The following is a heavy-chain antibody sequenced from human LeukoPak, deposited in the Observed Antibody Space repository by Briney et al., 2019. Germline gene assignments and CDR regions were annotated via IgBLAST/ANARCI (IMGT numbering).Heavy chain of an antibody. CDR2: ISGYNGNT. CDR3: ARVRLGYYYDSSGYYSGEYGMDV. J-gene: IGHJ6*02. V-gene: IGHV1-18*01. CDR1: GYTFTSYG. D-gene: IGHD3-22*01. Sequence: ASVKVSCKASGYTFTSYGISWVRQAPGQGLEWMGWISGYNGNTNYAQKLQGRVTMTTDTSTTTAYMELTSLRSDDTAVYYCARVRLGYYYDSSGYYSGEYGMDVWGQGTTVTVSS.